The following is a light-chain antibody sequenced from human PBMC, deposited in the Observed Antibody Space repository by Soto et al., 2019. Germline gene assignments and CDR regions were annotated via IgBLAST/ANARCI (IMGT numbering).Light chain of an antibody. V-gene: IGKV3-15*01. CDR2: GTS. CDR3: QHYNNWPLT. Sequence: DIVLTQSPGTLSLSPGERATLSCRASQSVSSDLAWYQQKPGQAPRLLIYGTSTRATGIPARFSGSGSGTEFTLTISSLQSEDFAVYYCQHYNNWPLTFGGGTKV. CDR1: QSVSSD. J-gene: IGKJ4*01.